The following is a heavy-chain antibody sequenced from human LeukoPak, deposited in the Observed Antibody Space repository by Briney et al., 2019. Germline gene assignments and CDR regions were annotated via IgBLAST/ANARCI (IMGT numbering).Heavy chain of an antibody. Sequence: SETLSLTCTVSGGSISSSSYYWGWLRQPPGKVLEWIGSIYYSGSTYYNPSLKSRVTISVDTSKNQFSLKLSSVPAADTAGYYCAVQRYSGSYYYYYMDVWGKGTTVTVSS. CDR3: AVQRYSGSYYYYYMDV. CDR2: IYYSGST. D-gene: IGHD1-26*01. CDR1: GGSISSSSYY. J-gene: IGHJ6*03. V-gene: IGHV4-39*01.